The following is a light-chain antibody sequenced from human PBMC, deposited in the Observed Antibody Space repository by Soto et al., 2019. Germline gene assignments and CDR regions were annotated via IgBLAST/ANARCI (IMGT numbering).Light chain of an antibody. CDR2: GAS. CDR3: QQLNSYPSIT. CDR1: QGVRSY. V-gene: IGKV1-9*01. J-gene: IGKJ3*01. Sequence: IQLTQSPSSLSASVGDRVTITRRASQGVRSYLAWYQQKPGQAPKLLIYGASTLQSGVPSRFSGSGSGTDFTLTISNLQPEDFATYYCQQLNSYPSITFGPGTTVDVK.